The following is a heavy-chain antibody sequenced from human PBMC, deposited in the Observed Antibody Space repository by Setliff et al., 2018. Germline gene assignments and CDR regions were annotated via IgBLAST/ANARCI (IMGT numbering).Heavy chain of an antibody. Sequence: PSETLSLTCAVSGGSFSDYYWSWIRQSPGKGLEWLGDFNRTRKIDYSPSLKSRLTISVDTSKKQFSLHLNSVTAADTAMYYCAGGGRYCGGDCYQDDAFDIWGQGTMVTVSS. CDR1: GGSFSDYY. D-gene: IGHD2-21*02. J-gene: IGHJ3*02. CDR3: AGGGRYCGGDCYQDDAFDI. CDR2: FNRTRKI. V-gene: IGHV4-34*01.